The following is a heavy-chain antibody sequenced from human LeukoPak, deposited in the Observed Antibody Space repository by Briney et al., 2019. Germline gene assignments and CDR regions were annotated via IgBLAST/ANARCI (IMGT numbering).Heavy chain of an antibody. CDR1: GFTFSSYS. J-gene: IGHJ4*02. V-gene: IGHV3-21*01. CDR2: ISSSSSYI. D-gene: IGHD2-21*01. CDR3: ARRDGGGRGSDC. Sequence: PGGSLRLSCAASGFTFSSYSMNWVRQAPGKGLEWVSSISSSSSYIYYADSVKGRFTISRDNAKNSLYLQMNSLRAEDTAVYYCARRDGGGRGSDCWGQGTLVTVSS.